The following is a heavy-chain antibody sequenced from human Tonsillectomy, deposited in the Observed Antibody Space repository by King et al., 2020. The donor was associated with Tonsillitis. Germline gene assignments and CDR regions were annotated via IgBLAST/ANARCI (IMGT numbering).Heavy chain of an antibody. CDR2: IWYDESIK. CDR1: GVTFSSYG. Sequence: VQLVESGGGVVQPGRSLRLSCAASGVTFSSYGMHWVRQSPGKGLECVAVIWYDESIKYYADSVKGRFTISRDNSKNTLYLQMNSLRAEDTAVYYCARGTIYGMDVWGQGTTVTVSS. D-gene: IGHD3-10*01. CDR3: ARGTIYGMDV. J-gene: IGHJ6*02. V-gene: IGHV3-33*01.